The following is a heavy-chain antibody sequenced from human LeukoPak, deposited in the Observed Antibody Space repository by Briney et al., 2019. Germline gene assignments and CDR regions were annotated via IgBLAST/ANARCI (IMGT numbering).Heavy chain of an antibody. CDR2: IYTSGST. D-gene: IGHD3-3*01. CDR3: ARDQLSITIFGVVTDDAFDI. V-gene: IGHV4-4*07. CDR1: GGSISSYY. J-gene: IGHJ3*02. Sequence: SETLSLTCTVSGGSISSYYWSWIRQPPGKGLEWIGRIYTSGSTNYNPSIKSRVTMSVDTSKNQFSLKLSSVTAADTAVYYCARDQLSITIFGVVTDDAFDIWGQGTMVTVSS.